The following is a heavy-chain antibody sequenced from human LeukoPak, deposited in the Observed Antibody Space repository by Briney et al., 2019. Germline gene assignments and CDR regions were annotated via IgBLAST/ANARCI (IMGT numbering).Heavy chain of an antibody. V-gene: IGHV3-21*01. J-gene: IGHJ4*02. CDR2: ISSSSSYI. CDR1: GFTFSSYW. CDR3: ARDLPDYGDYQPLVDY. D-gene: IGHD4-17*01. Sequence: PGGSLRLSCAASGFTFSSYWMHWVRQAPGKGLEWVSSISSSSSYIYYADSVKGRFTISRDNAKNSLYLQMNSLRAEDTAVYYCARDLPDYGDYQPLVDYWGQGTLVTVSS.